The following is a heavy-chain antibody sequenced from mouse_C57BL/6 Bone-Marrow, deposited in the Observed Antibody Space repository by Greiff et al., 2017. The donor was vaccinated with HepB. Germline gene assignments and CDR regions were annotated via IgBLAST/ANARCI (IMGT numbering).Heavy chain of an antibody. CDR1: GYTFTSYG. D-gene: IGHD1-1*01. CDR2: IYPRSGNT. V-gene: IGHV1-81*01. CDR3: AHYGSTWYFDV. Sequence: VMLVESGAELARPGASVKLSCKASGYTFTSYGISWVKQRTGQGLEWIGEIYPRSGNTYYNEKFKGKATLTADKSSSTAYMELRSLTSEDSAVYFCAHYGSTWYFDVWGTGTTVTVSS. J-gene: IGHJ1*03.